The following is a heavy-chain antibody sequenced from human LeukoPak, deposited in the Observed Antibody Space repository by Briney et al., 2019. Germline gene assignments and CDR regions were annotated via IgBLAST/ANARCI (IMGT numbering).Heavy chain of an antibody. D-gene: IGHD6-6*01. V-gene: IGHV3-30*02. CDR3: AKDRGGSSSALVY. J-gene: IGHJ4*02. CDR1: GFTFSSYG. CDR2: IRYDGSNK. Sequence: GGSLRLSCAAPGFTFSSYGMHWVRQAPGKGLEWVAFIRYDGSNKYYADSVKGRFTISRDNSKNTLYLQMNSLRAEDTAVYYCAKDRGGSSSALVYWGQGTLVTVSS.